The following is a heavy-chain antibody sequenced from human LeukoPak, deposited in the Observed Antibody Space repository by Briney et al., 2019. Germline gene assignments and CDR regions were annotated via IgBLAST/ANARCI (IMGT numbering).Heavy chain of an antibody. CDR1: GGSFSGYY. CDR3: ARGQARGPRLTPDAFDI. J-gene: IGHJ3*02. Sequence: SETLSLTCAVYGGSFSGYYWSWIRQPPGKGLEWIGEINHSGSTNYNPSLKSRVTISVGTSKNQFSLKLSSVTAADTAVYYCARGQARGPRLTPDAFDIWGQGTMVTVSS. V-gene: IGHV4-34*01. CDR2: INHSGST. D-gene: IGHD4-23*01.